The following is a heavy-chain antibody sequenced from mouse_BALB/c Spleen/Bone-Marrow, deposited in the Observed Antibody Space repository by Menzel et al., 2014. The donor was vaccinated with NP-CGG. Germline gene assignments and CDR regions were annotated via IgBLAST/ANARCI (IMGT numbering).Heavy chain of an antibody. CDR3: ARVYSDDYEAWFAY. D-gene: IGHD2-13*01. CDR2: IRNKTNGYTT. J-gene: IGHJ3*01. CDR1: GFTFTDYY. V-gene: IGHV7-3*02. Sequence: EVMLVESGGGLAQPGGSLRLSCGPSGFTFTDYYMSWVRQPPGKALEWLGFIRNKTNGYTTEYSASVKGRFTISRDNSQSILYLQMNPLRAEDSAIYYCARVYSDDYEAWFAYWGQGTLVTVSA.